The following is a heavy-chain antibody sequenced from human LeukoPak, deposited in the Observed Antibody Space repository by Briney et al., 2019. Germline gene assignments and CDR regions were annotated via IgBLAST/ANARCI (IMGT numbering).Heavy chain of an antibody. D-gene: IGHD6-19*01. CDR3: ARAPKPTIAVAGKSFDY. CDR1: GITFHSYA. J-gene: IGHJ4*02. Sequence: GSLRIFFSASGITFHSYAMHWVRQASGEGLEYVSAFCSNGGSTYYANSVKGRFTISRDNSKNTLYLQMGSLRAEDMAVYYCARAPKPTIAVAGKSFDYWGQGTLVTVSS. CDR2: FCSNGGST. V-gene: IGHV3-64*01.